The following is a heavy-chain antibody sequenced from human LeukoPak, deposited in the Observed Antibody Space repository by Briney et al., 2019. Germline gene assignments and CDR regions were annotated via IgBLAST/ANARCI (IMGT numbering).Heavy chain of an antibody. V-gene: IGHV1-18*01. D-gene: IGHD2-2*01. Sequence: AASVKVSCKASGYTFTSYGISWVRQAPGQGLEWMGWISAYNGNTNYAQKLQGRVTMTTDTSTSTAYMELRSLRSDDTAVYYCARSYQLLWGVVDYYYYYGMDVWGQGTTVTVSS. CDR2: ISAYNGNT. J-gene: IGHJ6*02. CDR3: ARSYQLLWGVVDYYYYYGMDV. CDR1: GYTFTSYG.